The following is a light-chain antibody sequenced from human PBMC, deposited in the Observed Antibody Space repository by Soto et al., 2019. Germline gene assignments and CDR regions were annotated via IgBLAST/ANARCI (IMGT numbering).Light chain of an antibody. J-gene: IGKJ1*01. V-gene: IGKV2-30*01. CDR1: QSLVYSDGNTY. CDR3: MQGTHWPPIT. Sequence: DVVMTQSPLSLPVTLGQPASISCRSSQSLVYSDGNTYLSWFQQRPGQSPRRLIYKVSNRDSGVPDRFSGSGSGTDFTLKISRVEAEDVGVYYCMQGTHWPPITFGQGTKVDIK. CDR2: KVS.